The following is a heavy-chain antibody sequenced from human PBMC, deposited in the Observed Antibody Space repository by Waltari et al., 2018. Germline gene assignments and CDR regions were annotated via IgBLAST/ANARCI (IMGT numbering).Heavy chain of an antibody. Sequence: VQLXESGGGXVPPGRSLRXSCAASGFPFDDYTMPGVRQPPGXGREWVSLXTWNGGSVAYXDSVKGRVTXSRDNAKNSLFLQMNSLXXEDTAFYYXTXDVXHGDYRPNVHLXYWGQGXLVTVSX. V-gene: IGHV3-9*01. CDR2: XTWNGGSV. CDR3: TXDVXHGDYRPNVHLXY. CDR1: GFPFDDYT. D-gene: IGHD4-17*01. J-gene: IGHJ4*02.